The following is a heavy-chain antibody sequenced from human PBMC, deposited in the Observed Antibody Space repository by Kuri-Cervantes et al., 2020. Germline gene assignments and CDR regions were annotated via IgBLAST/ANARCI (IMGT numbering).Heavy chain of an antibody. CDR1: GYTFTGYY. Sequence: ASVKVSCKASGYTFTGYYMHWVRQAPGQGLEWMGIINPSGGSTSYEQKFQGRVTMTRDTSTSTVYMELSSLRSEDTAVYYCARDSSSWRAPLDYWGQGTLVTVSS. V-gene: IGHV1-46*01. CDR3: ARDSSSWRAPLDY. D-gene: IGHD6-13*01. CDR2: INPSGGST. J-gene: IGHJ4*02.